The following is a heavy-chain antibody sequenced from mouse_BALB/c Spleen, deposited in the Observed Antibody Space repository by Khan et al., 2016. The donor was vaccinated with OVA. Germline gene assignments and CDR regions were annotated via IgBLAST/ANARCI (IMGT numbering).Heavy chain of an antibody. CDR1: GYTFTNYW. Sequence: VQLQQSGPELVRPGTSVKISCKASGYTFTNYWLGWVKQRPGHGLDWIGDFYPGGGFTNFNEKFKDKATLTADTSSSSAYLQFISLTSEDSAVYVCARWATWYFDVWGAGTTVTVSS. J-gene: IGHJ1*01. D-gene: IGHD3-1*01. V-gene: IGHV1-63*01. CDR3: ARWATWYFDV. CDR2: FYPGGGFT.